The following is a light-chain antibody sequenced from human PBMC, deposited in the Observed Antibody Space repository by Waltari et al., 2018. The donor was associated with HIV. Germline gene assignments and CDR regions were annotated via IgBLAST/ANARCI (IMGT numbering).Light chain of an antibody. CDR2: DAS. CDR1: QDIEHY. V-gene: IGKV1-27*01. Sequence: DIQMTQSPSSLSASVGDTVTITCRASQDIEHYLVWYQQKPGKVPKRLIFDASKLDSAVTDRFSGSGSGTEFNLTIRRLRPEDVASYFCQKYDNVPWTFGQGTKVEIK. J-gene: IGKJ1*01. CDR3: QKYDNVPWT.